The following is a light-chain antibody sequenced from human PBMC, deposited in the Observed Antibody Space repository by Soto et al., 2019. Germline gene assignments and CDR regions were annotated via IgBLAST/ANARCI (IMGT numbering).Light chain of an antibody. CDR3: QQYTNTNNPWM. J-gene: IGKJ1*01. CDR1: QSVGSN. V-gene: IGKV3D-15*01. CDR2: GAS. Sequence: EIVMTQSPDTQSVSPGERATLSCRASQSVGSNLAWYQQKPGQAPRLLIYGASTRATGIPARFSGSGSGTEFTLTISSLQSEDSAVYYCQQYTNTNNPWMFGQGTKVEI.